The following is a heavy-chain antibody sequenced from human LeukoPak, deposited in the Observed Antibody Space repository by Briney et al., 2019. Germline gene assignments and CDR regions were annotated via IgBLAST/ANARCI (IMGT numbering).Heavy chain of an antibody. CDR2: ITSSSSFV. D-gene: IGHD3-22*01. J-gene: IGHJ5*02. CDR3: VREEAPYYYDSSGFT. CDR1: GFTFSNYW. Sequence: GGSLRLSCAVSGFTFSNYWVSWVRQAPGKGLEWVSSITSSSSFVNYADSLKGRFTISRDNAKNSLYLQMNSLRAEDTAVYYCVREEAPYYYDSSGFTWGQGTLVTVSS. V-gene: IGHV3-21*01.